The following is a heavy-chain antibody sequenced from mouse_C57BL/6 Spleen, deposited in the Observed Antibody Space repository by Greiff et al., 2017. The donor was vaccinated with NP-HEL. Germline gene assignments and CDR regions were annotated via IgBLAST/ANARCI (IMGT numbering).Heavy chain of an antibody. V-gene: IGHV3-6*01. J-gene: IGHJ2*01. CDR3: ARRSPNWVFDY. Sequence: EVQLQQSGPGLVKPSQSLSLTCSVTGYSITSGYYWNWIRQFPGNKLEWMGYISYDGSNNYNPSLKNRISITRDTSKNQFFLKLNSVTTEDTATYYCARRSPNWVFDYWGQGTTLTVSS. D-gene: IGHD4-1*01. CDR1: GYSITSGYY. CDR2: ISYDGSN.